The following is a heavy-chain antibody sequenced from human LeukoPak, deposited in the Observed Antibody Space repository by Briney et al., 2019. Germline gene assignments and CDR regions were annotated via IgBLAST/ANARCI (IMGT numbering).Heavy chain of an antibody. CDR1: GFTFSSYG. CDR2: IRYDGSNK. D-gene: IGHD5-12*01. CDR3: ARGPSGYHNT. J-gene: IGHJ4*02. V-gene: IGHV3-30*02. Sequence: PGGSLRLSCAASGFTFSSYGMHWVRQAPGKGLEWVTFIRYDGSNKYYADSVKGRFTISRDNSKNTLYLQMNSLRAEDTAVYYCARGPSGYHNTGGQGTLVTVSS.